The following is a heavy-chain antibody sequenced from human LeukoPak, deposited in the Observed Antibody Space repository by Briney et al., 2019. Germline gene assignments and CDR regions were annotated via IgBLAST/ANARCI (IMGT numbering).Heavy chain of an antibody. D-gene: IGHD6-13*01. CDR1: GYTFTGYY. CDR2: INPNSGGT. Sequence: ASVKVSCKASGYTFTGYYMHWVRQAPGQGLEWMGRINPNSGGTNYAQKFQGRVTMTRDTSISTAYLQWSSLKASDTAMYYCARQAAAGTFGYWGQGTLVTASS. J-gene: IGHJ4*02. CDR3: ARQAAAGTFGY. V-gene: IGHV1-2*06.